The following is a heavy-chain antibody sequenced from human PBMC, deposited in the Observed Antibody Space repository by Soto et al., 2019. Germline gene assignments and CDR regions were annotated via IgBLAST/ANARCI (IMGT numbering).Heavy chain of an antibody. J-gene: IGHJ3*02. V-gene: IGHV4-59*07. CDR2: IYYSGST. CDR3: ARTYDGSGPNSGGYGFDI. CDR1: GGSISSYY. Sequence: TLSLTCSVSGGSISSYYWSWIRQPPGKGLEWIAYIYYSGSTSYNPSLKSRVSISLDTSKNQFSLKLSSVTAADTAVYYCARTYDGSGPNSGGYGFDIWGQGPMVTVSS. D-gene: IGHD3-22*01.